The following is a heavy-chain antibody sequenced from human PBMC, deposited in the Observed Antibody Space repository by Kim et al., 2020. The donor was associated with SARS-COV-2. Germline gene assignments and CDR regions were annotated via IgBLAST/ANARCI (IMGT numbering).Heavy chain of an antibody. CDR3: ARVAPLTSCGVVGAVVI. D-gene: IGHD3-3*01. V-gene: IGHV4-59*01. J-gene: IGHJ3*02. CDR1: GGSISSYY. Sequence: SETLSLTCTVSGGSISSYYWSWIRQPPGKGLEWIGYIYYSGSTNYNPSLKSRVTISVDTSKNQFSLKLSSLTAADTAVYYCARVAPLTSCGVVGAVVIWG. CDR2: IYYSGST.